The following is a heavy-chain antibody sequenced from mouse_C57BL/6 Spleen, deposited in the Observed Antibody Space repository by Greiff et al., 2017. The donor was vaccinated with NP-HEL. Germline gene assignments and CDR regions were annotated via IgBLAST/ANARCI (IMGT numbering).Heavy chain of an antibody. Sequence: VQLQQSGAELVKPGASVKISCKASGYAFSSYWMNWVKQRPGKGLEWIGQIYPGDGDTNYNGKFKGKATLTADKSSSTAYMQLSSLTSEDSAVYFCARFRYYGSSYVDYAMDYWGQGTSVTVSS. D-gene: IGHD1-1*01. CDR2: IYPGDGDT. V-gene: IGHV1-80*01. J-gene: IGHJ4*01. CDR3: ARFRYYGSSYVDYAMDY. CDR1: GYAFSSYW.